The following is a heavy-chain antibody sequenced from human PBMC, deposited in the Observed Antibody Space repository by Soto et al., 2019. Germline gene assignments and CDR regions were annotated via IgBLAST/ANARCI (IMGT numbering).Heavy chain of an antibody. CDR3: ARHFVDPLDAFDI. Sequence: PSETLSLTCTVSGGSISSYYWSWIRQPPGKGLEWIGYIYYSGSTNYNPSLKSRVTISVDTSKNQFSLKLSSVTAADTAVYYCARHFVDPLDAFDIWGQGTMVTVSS. CDR2: IYYSGST. CDR1: GGSISSYY. V-gene: IGHV4-59*08. J-gene: IGHJ3*02. D-gene: IGHD5-12*01.